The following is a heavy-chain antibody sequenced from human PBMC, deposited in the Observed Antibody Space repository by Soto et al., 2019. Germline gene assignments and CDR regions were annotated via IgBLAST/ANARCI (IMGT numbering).Heavy chain of an antibody. J-gene: IGHJ4*02. D-gene: IGHD2-2*01. Sequence: GGSLRLSCAASGFTFSNSWMHWVRQVSGKGLEWVSRINADGTSTSYADSVKGRFTISSDNAKNTLSLHVNSLRAEDTAVYYCVKVLARGVGVPRFYFDSWGQGALVTVSS. CDR1: GFTFSNSW. CDR3: VKVLARGVGVPRFYFDS. V-gene: IGHV3-74*01. CDR2: INADGTST.